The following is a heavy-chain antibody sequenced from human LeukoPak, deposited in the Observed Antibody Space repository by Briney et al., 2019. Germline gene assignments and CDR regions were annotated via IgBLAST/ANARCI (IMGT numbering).Heavy chain of an antibody. Sequence: SETLTLTCTVCGGSNSSSSYYWGWIRQPPGKGLEGIGSIYYSGSTYYNPSLKSRVTISVDTSKNQFSLKLSSVTAADTAVYYCARHRTTVTTALIWGQGTLVTVSS. CDR3: ARHRTTVTTALI. V-gene: IGHV4-39*01. CDR1: GGSNSSSSYY. J-gene: IGHJ4*02. D-gene: IGHD4-17*01. CDR2: IYYSGST.